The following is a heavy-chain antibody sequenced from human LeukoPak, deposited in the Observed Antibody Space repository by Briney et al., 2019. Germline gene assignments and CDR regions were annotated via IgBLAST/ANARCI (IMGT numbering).Heavy chain of an antibody. D-gene: IGHD1-26*01. CDR2: INPSGST. CDR1: GASISSYY. Sequence: NPSETLSLTCTVSGASISSYYWSWIRQPAAGKGLEWIGRINPSGSTNYNPSLKSRVTISIDTSKTHFSLKLSSVTAADTAVYYCARSRGTSGGYDYWGQGTLVTVSS. J-gene: IGHJ4*02. V-gene: IGHV4-4*07. CDR3: ARSRGTSGGYDY.